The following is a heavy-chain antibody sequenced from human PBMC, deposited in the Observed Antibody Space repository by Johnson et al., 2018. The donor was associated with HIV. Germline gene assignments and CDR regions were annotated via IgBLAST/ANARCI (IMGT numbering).Heavy chain of an antibody. CDR3: TTDLIRRYYGSGLRDAFDI. J-gene: IGHJ3*02. CDR2: IKSKTDGGTT. Sequence: VQLVESGGGLVKPGGSLRLSCAASGFTFSNAWMSWVRQAPGKGLELVGRIKSKTDGGTTDYAAPVKGRFTISRDDSKNTLYLQMNSLKTEDTAVYYCTTDLIRRYYGSGLRDAFDIWGQWTMVTVSS. D-gene: IGHD3-10*01. V-gene: IGHV3-15*01. CDR1: GFTFSNAW.